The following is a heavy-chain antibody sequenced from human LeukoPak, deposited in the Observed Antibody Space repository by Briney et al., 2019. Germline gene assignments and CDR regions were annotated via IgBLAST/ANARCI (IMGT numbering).Heavy chain of an antibody. D-gene: IGHD1-14*01. CDR3: ASRFTPDVDY. V-gene: IGHV3-30-3*01. J-gene: IGHJ4*02. Sequence: GGSLRLPCAASGFTFSSYAMHWVRQAPGKGLEWVAVISYDGSNKYYADSVKGRFTISRDNSKNTLYLQMNSLRAEDTAVYYCASRFTPDVDYWGQGTLVTVSS. CDR2: ISYDGSNK. CDR1: GFTFSSYA.